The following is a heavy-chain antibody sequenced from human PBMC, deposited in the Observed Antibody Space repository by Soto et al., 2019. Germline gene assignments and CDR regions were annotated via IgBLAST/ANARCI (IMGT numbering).Heavy chain of an antibody. CDR3: ARQGELQPYYYYYYGMDV. D-gene: IGHD1-26*01. CDR2: IYYSGST. J-gene: IGHJ6*02. Sequence: SETLSLTCTVSGGSISSSSYYWGWIRQPPGKGLEWIGSIYYSGSTYYNPSLKSRVTISVDTSKNQFSLKLSSVTAADTAVYYCARQGELQPYYYYYYGMDVWGQGTTVTVSS. V-gene: IGHV4-39*01. CDR1: GGSISSSSYY.